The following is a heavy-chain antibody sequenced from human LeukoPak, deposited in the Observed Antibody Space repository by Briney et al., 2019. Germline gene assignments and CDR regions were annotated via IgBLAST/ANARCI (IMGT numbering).Heavy chain of an antibody. CDR3: STGPQRGADYEFLAFDY. Sequence: GASVKVSCKVSGYTLTELSMHWVRQAPGKGLEWMGGFDPEDGETIYAQKFQGRVTMTEDTSTDTAYMEPSRLRAGGKAGYFCSTGPQRGADYEFLAFDYWGQGTLVTVSS. D-gene: IGHD3-3*01. V-gene: IGHV1-24*01. CDR2: FDPEDGET. CDR1: GYTLTELS. J-gene: IGHJ4*02.